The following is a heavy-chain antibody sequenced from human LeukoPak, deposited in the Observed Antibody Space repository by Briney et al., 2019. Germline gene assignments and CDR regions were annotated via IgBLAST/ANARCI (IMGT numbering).Heavy chain of an antibody. Sequence: MASETLSLTCTVSGGSISSHYWSWYRQPPGKGLEWIGYIYYSGTTNYNPSLKSRVTISIDTSKNQFSLKLSSVTAADTAVYYCARGITDDWGQGTLVTVSS. D-gene: IGHD3-10*01. CDR2: IYYSGTT. V-gene: IGHV4-59*11. J-gene: IGHJ4*02. CDR1: GGSISSHY. CDR3: ARGITDD.